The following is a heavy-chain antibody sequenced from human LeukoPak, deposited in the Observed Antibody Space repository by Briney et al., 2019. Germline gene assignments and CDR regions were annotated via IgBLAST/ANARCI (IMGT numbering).Heavy chain of an antibody. Sequence: ASVKVSCKASGGSFSSYAISWVRQAPGQGLEWMGGIIPIFGPPNYAQKFQGRVTITTDESTRTVYMELSSLRSEDTAVYYCARDGDYSGTTFADWGQGTLVTVSS. CDR3: ARDGDYSGTTFAD. D-gene: IGHD1-7*01. CDR2: IIPIFGPP. V-gene: IGHV1-69*05. J-gene: IGHJ4*02. CDR1: GGSFSSYA.